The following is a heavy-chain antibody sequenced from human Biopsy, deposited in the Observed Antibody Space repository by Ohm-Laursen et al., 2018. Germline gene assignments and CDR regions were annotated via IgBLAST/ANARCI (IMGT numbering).Heavy chain of an antibody. D-gene: IGHD3-9*01. CDR2: NIPILGTG. CDR1: GGTFSNYG. V-gene: IGHV1-69*06. CDR3: ATKLTGYFHH. J-gene: IGHJ1*01. Sequence: SSVKVSCKAPGGTFSNYGVNWVRQVPGQGLEWLGGNIPILGTGNYAQKFQDRVTVAADTSTSTATMELGSLRSNDTAVYYCATKLTGYFHHWGQGTLVIVSS.